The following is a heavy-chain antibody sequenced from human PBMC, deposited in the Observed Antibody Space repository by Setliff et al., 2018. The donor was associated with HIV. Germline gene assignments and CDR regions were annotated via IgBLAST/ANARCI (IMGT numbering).Heavy chain of an antibody. CDR3: ARGALLAAFDFDH. Sequence: ASVKVSCKASGYTFTTYSLHWVRQAPGQSLEWMGWINVGSGDTKYSQEFQGRLSLTRDTSANTVYMELSSLTSDDTAVYFCARGALLAAFDFDHWGHGTLVTVSS. CDR2: INVGSGDT. CDR1: GYTFTTYS. V-gene: IGHV1-3*01. J-gene: IGHJ4*01. D-gene: IGHD2-8*02.